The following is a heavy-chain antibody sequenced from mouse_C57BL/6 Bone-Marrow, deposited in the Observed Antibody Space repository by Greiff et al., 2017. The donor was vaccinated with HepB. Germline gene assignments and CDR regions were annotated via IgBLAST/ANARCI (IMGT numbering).Heavy chain of an antibody. D-gene: IGHD2-3*01. Sequence: EVQLVESGEGLVKLGGSLKLSCAASGFTFSSYAMSWVRQTPEKRLEWVAYISSGGDYIYYADTVKGRFTISRDNARNPLYLQMSSLKSEDTAMYYCTREVGIWLLYFDYWGQGTTLTVSS. J-gene: IGHJ2*01. V-gene: IGHV5-9-1*02. CDR1: GFTFSSYA. CDR3: TREVGIWLLYFDY. CDR2: ISSGGDYI.